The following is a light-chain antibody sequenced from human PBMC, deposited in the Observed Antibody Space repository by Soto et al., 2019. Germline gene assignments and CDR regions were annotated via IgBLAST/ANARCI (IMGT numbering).Light chain of an antibody. CDR1: QSVSSN. Sequence: EIVMTQSPATLSVSPGERATLSCRASQSVSSNLAWYQQKPGQAPRLLIHGASNRATGIPDRFSGSGSGPDFTLTISRLEPEDFAVYYCQQYNNWWTFGQGTKVDI. CDR2: GAS. J-gene: IGKJ1*01. V-gene: IGKV3D-15*01. CDR3: QQYNNWWT.